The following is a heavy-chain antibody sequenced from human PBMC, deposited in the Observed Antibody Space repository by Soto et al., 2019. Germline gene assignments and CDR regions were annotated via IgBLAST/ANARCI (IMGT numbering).Heavy chain of an antibody. D-gene: IGHD1-7*01. CDR3: ARHCNYFQYYFDY. Sequence: EVQLLESGGDLIQPGGSLRLSCEASGFTFGSYSMNWVRQAPGKGLEWVSSISSSSTTIYYADSVKGRFTISRDNAKNSLYLQLNSLRDEDTAVYYCARHCNYFQYYFDYWGQGVLVTVSS. CDR1: GFTFGSYS. J-gene: IGHJ4*02. V-gene: IGHV3-48*02. CDR2: ISSSSTTI.